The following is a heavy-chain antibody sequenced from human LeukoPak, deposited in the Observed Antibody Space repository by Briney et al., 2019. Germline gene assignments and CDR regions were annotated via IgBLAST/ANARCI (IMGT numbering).Heavy chain of an antibody. D-gene: IGHD3-22*01. CDR3: AREATAGELELRAIYYVSSGYFGVDY. V-gene: IGHV3-21*01. CDR1: GFPFSSYS. CDR2: ISSGTSFI. Sequence: PGGSLRLSCAASGFPFSSYSMNWVRQAPGKGLEWVSSISSGTSFIYYADSVKGRFTISRDNAKNSLCLQMNSLRAEDTAVYYCAREATAGELELRAIYYVSSGYFGVDYWGQGTLVTVSS. J-gene: IGHJ4*02.